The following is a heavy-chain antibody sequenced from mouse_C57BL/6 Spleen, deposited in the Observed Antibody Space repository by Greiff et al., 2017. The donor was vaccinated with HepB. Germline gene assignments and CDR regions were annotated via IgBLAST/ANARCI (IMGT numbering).Heavy chain of an antibody. J-gene: IGHJ2*01. CDR2: INPGSGGT. D-gene: IGHD1-1*01. CDR1: GYAFTNYL. V-gene: IGHV1-54*01. CDR3: ARSPHYYGSSYGYFDY. Sequence: VQLQQSGAELVRPGTSVKVSCKASGYAFTNYLIEWVKQRPGQGLEWIGVINPGSGGTNYNEKFKGKATLTADKSSSTAYMQLSSLTSEDSAVYFCARSPHYYGSSYGYFDYWGQGTTLTVSS.